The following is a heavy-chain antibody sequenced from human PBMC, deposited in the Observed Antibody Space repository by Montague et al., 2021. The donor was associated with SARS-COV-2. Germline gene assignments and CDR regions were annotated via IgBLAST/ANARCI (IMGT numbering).Heavy chain of an antibody. Sequence: SETLSLTCTVSGGSISSYYWSWIRQPPGKGLEWIGYFYYIGSTNYNPSLKSRVTISLDTSTNQFSLKLSSVTAADTAVYYCARGRYSSSWYGTKYYFDYWGQGTLVTVSS. CDR1: GGSISSYY. CDR2: FYYIGST. J-gene: IGHJ4*02. V-gene: IGHV4-59*12. D-gene: IGHD6-13*01. CDR3: ARGRYSSSWYGTKYYFDY.